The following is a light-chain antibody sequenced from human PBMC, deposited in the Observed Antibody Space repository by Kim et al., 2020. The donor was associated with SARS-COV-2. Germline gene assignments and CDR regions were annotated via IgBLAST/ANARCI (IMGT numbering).Light chain of an antibody. CDR1: NLGDKY. Sequence: SYELTQPPAVSVSPGQTASITCSGDNLGDKYVSWYHQKPGQSPVVVIYQDDKRPSGIPERFSGSNSGNTATLTISGHQAMDEAYYYCQAWDSSTTVVFGGGTQLTVL. CDR2: QDD. J-gene: IGLJ2*01. V-gene: IGLV3-1*01. CDR3: QAWDSSTTVV.